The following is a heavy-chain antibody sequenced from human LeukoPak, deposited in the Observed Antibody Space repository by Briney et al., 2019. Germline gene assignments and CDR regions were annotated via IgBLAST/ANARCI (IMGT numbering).Heavy chain of an antibody. D-gene: IGHD1-1*01. V-gene: IGHV3-9*03. CDR2: ISWNSGNI. J-gene: IGHJ5*02. CDR3: AKGTTGTTGGWFDP. Sequence: PGGSLRLSCAASGFTFDDYAMHWVRQAPGKGLEWVSGISWNSGNIGYADSVKGRFTISRVNAKNSLYLQMNSLRAEDMALYYCAKGTTGTTGGWFDPWGQGTLVTVSS. CDR1: GFTFDDYA.